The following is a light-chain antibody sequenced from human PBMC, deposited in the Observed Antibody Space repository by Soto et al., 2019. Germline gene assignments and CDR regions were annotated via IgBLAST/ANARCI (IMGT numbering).Light chain of an antibody. V-gene: IGLV2-14*01. Sequence: QSVLTQPASVSGSPGQSLTISCTGTSSDVGGYDYVSWYQQHPGKAPKLMISEVSDRPSGVSDRFTGSKSGDTASLTISGLHAEDEADYYCSSYTRRNTWVFGGGTKLTVL. CDR2: EVS. CDR3: SSYTRRNTWV. J-gene: IGLJ3*02. CDR1: SSDVGGYDY.